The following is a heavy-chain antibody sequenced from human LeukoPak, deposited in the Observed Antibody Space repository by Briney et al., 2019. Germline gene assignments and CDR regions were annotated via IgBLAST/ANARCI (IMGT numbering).Heavy chain of an antibody. V-gene: IGHV3-48*03. Sequence: GGSLRLSCAASGFTFSSYEMNWVRQAPGKGLEWVSYISSSGTTMYYADSVKGRFTISRDNAKNSLYLQMNSLRAEDTAVYYCAELGITMIGGVWGKGTTVTISS. D-gene: IGHD3-10*01. J-gene: IGHJ6*04. CDR3: AELGITMIGGV. CDR2: ISSSGTTM. CDR1: GFTFSSYE.